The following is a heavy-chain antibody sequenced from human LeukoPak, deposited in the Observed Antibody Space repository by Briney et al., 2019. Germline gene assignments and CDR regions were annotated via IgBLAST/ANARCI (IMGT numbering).Heavy chain of an antibody. J-gene: IGHJ4*02. D-gene: IGHD6-6*01. Sequence: GGSLRLSCAASGFTFINYWMSWVRQAPGKGLEWVTNMKQDGSVKYYVDSMKGRFTISRDNAKNSLYLQMSGLRAEDTAVYFCARIGYSSSSFDYWGQGVLVTVYS. CDR3: ARIGYSSSSFDY. CDR2: MKQDGSVK. CDR1: GFTFINYW. V-gene: IGHV3-7*03.